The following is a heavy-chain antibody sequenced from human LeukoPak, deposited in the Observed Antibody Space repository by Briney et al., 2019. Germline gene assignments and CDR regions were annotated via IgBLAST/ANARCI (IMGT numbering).Heavy chain of an antibody. CDR2: IYYSGST. CDR3: ARSGGSWDLDY. Sequence: SETLSLTCTVSGGSISSYYWSWIRQPPGKGLEWIGYIYYSGSTNYNPSLKSRVTISVDTSKNQFSLKLSPVTAADTAVYYCARSGGSWDLDYWGQGTLVTVSS. J-gene: IGHJ4*02. D-gene: IGHD2-15*01. V-gene: IGHV4-59*08. CDR1: GGSISSYY.